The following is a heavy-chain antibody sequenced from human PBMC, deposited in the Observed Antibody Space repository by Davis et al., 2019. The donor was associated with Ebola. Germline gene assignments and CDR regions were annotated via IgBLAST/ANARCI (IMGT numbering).Heavy chain of an antibody. J-gene: IGHJ5*02. D-gene: IGHD1-14*01. V-gene: IGHV4-34*01. Sequence: PSETLSLTCTVCGGSFSGNYWKWIRRPPGTGLEHTGEINHCGRTNNNPSLKSRLTISVDTSKNQFPLKLSSVTAADTAVDYCARRDEPPPRAHRSSPWR. CDR2: INHCGRT. CDR3: ARRDEPPPRAHRSSP. CDR1: GGSFSGNY.